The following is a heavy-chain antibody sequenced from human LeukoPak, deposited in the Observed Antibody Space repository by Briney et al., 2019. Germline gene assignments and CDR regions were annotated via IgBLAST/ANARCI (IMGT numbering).Heavy chain of an antibody. Sequence: TGGSLRLSCAASGFTFSSYSMNWVRQAPGKGLEWVSAISGSGGSTYYADSVKGRFTISRDNSKNTLYLQMNSLRAEDTAVYYCAKAAFPYCSSTSCFMSMGSYFDYWGQGTLVTVSS. CDR3: AKAAFPYCSSTSCFMSMGSYFDY. V-gene: IGHV3-23*01. CDR1: GFTFSSYS. J-gene: IGHJ4*02. CDR2: ISGSGGST. D-gene: IGHD2-2*01.